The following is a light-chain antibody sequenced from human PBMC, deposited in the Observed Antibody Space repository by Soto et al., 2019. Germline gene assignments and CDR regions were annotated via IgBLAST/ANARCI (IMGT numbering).Light chain of an antibody. CDR2: GAS. CDR3: QQYGSP. J-gene: IGKJ1*01. V-gene: IGKV3-20*01. CDR1: QSVSNNY. Sequence: EIVLTHSPGTLSLSPGERATLSCRASQSVSNNYLAWYQQKPGQAPRLLIYGASSRATGIPDRFSGSGSGTDFTLTISRLEPEDFAVYYCQQYGSPFGQGTKVDI.